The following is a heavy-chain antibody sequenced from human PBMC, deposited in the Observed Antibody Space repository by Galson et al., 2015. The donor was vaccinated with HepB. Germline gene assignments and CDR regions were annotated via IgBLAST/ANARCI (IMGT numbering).Heavy chain of an antibody. V-gene: IGHV1-18*01. Sequence: SVKVSCKASGYLFTSLGLSWVRQAPGQGLEWMGWVLPKNGNTHYAQKFQGRVTLTADTSTMTAYMERRSLRSDDTAIYFCARDAQSNGNYVADYWGQGTRVIVPS. J-gene: IGHJ4*02. CDR3: ARDAQSNGNYVADY. D-gene: IGHD2-8*01. CDR2: VLPKNGNT. CDR1: GYLFTSLG.